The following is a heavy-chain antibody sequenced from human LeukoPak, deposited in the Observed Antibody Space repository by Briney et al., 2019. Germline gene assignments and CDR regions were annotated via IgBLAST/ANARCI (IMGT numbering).Heavy chain of an antibody. D-gene: IGHD2-2*03. J-gene: IGHJ4*02. CDR3: ARSGYCSSTSCYNLFDY. CDR1: GFTFSSYG. Sequence: GGALRLSCAASGFTFSSYGMHWGRQAPGKGLGGGAVIWYDGSNKYYADSVKGRFTISRDNSKNTLYLQMSSLRAEDTAVYYCARSGYCSSTSCYNLFDYWGQGTLVTVSS. CDR2: IWYDGSNK. V-gene: IGHV3-33*01.